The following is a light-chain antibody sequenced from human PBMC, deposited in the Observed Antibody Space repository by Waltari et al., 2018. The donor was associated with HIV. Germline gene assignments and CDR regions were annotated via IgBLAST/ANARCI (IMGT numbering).Light chain of an antibody. Sequence: QSALTQPASVSGSPGQSITISCTRTSSDVATYKLVSWCQQHPGKAPKLMIYEVSKRPSGVSDRFSGSKSGDTASLTISGLQAEDEADYYCCSYVSNVIFGGGTKLTVL. J-gene: IGLJ2*01. V-gene: IGLV2-23*02. CDR2: EVS. CDR3: CSYVSNVI. CDR1: SSDVATYKL.